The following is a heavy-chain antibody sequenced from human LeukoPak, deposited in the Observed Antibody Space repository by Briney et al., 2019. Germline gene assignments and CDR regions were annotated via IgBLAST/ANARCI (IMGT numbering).Heavy chain of an antibody. CDR3: ARTLSSGYPDYFYYMDV. CDR2: IYYSGTT. Sequence: SETLSLTCTVSGYSISSGYYWSWIRQSPGKGLEWIGYIYYSGTTKYNPSLKSRVSVSVDTSKNQFSLKLSSVTAADTAVYYCARTLSSGYPDYFYYMDVWGKGTTVTISS. J-gene: IGHJ6*03. CDR1: GYSISSGYY. D-gene: IGHD3-22*01. V-gene: IGHV4-61*01.